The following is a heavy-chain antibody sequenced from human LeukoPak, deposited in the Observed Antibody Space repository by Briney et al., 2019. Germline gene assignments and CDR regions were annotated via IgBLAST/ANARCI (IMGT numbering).Heavy chain of an antibody. J-gene: IGHJ4*02. CDR2: ISYDGSNK. CDR3: AREDGAARRPFDY. CDR1: GFTFSSYA. Sequence: GGSLRLSCAASGFTFSSYAMHWVRQAPGKGLEWVAVISYDGSNKYYADSVKGRFTISRDNSKNTLYLQMNSLRAEDTAVYYCAREDGAARRPFDYSGQGTLVTVSS. D-gene: IGHD6-6*01. V-gene: IGHV3-30*04.